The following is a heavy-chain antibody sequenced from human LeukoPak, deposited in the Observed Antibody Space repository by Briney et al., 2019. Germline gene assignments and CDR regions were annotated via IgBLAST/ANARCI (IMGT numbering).Heavy chain of an antibody. D-gene: IGHD2-2*01. J-gene: IGHJ5*02. V-gene: IGHV3-33*01. CDR1: GFTFSSYG. Sequence: GGSLRLSCAASGFTFSSYGMHWVRQAPGKGLEWVAVIWYDGSNKYYADSVKGRFTISRDNSKNTLYLQMNSLRAEDTAAYYCARGPTKGVCSSTSCSNWFDPWGQGTLVTVSS. CDR2: IWYDGSNK. CDR3: ARGPTKGVCSSTSCSNWFDP.